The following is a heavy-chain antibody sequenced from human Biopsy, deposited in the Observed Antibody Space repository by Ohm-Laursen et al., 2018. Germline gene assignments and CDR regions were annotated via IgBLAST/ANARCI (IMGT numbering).Heavy chain of an antibody. CDR2: ITGGGNYI. CDR3: ATAAYAPPYFDL. J-gene: IGHJ4*02. D-gene: IGHD4-17*01. V-gene: IGHV3-21*06. CDR1: GVTLSGYA. Sequence: SLRLSCSAPGVTLSGYAMNWVRQAPGKGLEWVSYITGGGNYINYADSVRGRFTISRDNSKNSVYLVMSSLRAEDTAVYFCATAAYAPPYFDLWGRGTVVTVSS.